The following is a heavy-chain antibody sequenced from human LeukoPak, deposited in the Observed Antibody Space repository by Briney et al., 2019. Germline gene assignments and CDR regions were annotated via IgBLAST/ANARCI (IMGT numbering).Heavy chain of an antibody. CDR3: AREDNVWNLLYNYYMDV. J-gene: IGHJ6*03. CDR2: IDVRGDSI. CDR1: GFVFSDYC. V-gene: IGHV3-11*01. Sequence: GGSLRLSCAASGFVFSDYCMTWIRQAPGKGLEWVAHIDVRGDSILYADSVKGRFTISRDSAENSLYLQMNSLRAEDTAVYYCAREDNVWNLLYNYYMDVWGKGTTVTVSS. D-gene: IGHD1-1*01.